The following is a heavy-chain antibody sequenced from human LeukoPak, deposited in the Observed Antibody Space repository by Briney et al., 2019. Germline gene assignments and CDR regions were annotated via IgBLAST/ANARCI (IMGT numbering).Heavy chain of an antibody. CDR3: ARQKGGRWLQSYYFDY. D-gene: IGHD5-24*01. Sequence: KPSETLSLTCTVSGGSISSYYWSWIRQPPGKGLEWIGYIYYSGSTNYNPSLKSRVTISVDTSKNQFSLKLSSVTAADTAVYYCARQKGGRWLQSYYFDYWGQGTLVTVSS. CDR1: GGSISSYY. CDR2: IYYSGST. J-gene: IGHJ4*02. V-gene: IGHV4-59*08.